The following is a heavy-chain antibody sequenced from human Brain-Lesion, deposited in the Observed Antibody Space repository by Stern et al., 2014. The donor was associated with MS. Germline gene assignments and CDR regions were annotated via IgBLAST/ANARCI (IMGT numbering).Heavy chain of an antibody. V-gene: IGHV4-61*02. CDR3: ARGRVVPGFQYYATDV. Sequence: VQLVESGPGLVKPSQTLSLSCTVSGGSISSGGYYWSWIRQPAGKGLEWIGRIFNSGSTSYNPPLKSRVTISIDTSKNQFSLRLTSMTAADTAVYYCARGRVVPGFQYYATDVWGQGTTVIVSS. CDR1: GGSISSGGYY. CDR2: IFNSGST. J-gene: IGHJ6*02. D-gene: IGHD2-2*01.